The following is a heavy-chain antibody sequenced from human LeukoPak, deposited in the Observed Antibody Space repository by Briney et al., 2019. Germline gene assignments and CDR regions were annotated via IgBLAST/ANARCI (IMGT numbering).Heavy chain of an antibody. Sequence: ASVKVSCKASGYTFTGYYMHWVRQAPGQGLEWMGWINPNSGGANYAQKFQGRVTMTRDTSISTAYMELSRLRSDDTAVYYCARGIVGATDAFDIWGQGTMVTVSS. CDR2: INPNSGGA. CDR3: ARGIVGATDAFDI. D-gene: IGHD1-26*01. J-gene: IGHJ3*02. CDR1: GYTFTGYY. V-gene: IGHV1-2*02.